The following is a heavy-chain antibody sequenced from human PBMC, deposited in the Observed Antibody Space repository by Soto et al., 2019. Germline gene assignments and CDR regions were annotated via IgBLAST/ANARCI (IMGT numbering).Heavy chain of an antibody. CDR1: GFSLTDHY. D-gene: IGHD3-22*01. Sequence: ASVKFSCKSSGFSLTDHYLHWVREAPGQGLEWLGWINANSGGTKYAQKFQGRVAMTRDTSITTVYMELSGLRSDDTAVYFCARGRNYYDGTGYFDLDYWGQGTLVTVSS. V-gene: IGHV1-2*02. CDR2: INANSGGT. J-gene: IGHJ4*02. CDR3: ARGRNYYDGTGYFDLDY.